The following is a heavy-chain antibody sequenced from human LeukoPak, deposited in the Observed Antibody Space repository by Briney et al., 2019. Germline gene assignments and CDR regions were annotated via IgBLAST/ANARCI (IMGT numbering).Heavy chain of an antibody. J-gene: IGHJ4*02. CDR3: ARGGLYDYVWGSYRRQSFDY. D-gene: IGHD3-16*02. Sequence: PGGSPRLSCAASGFTFSSFGMNWVRQAPGKGLEWVSYISSSGSNIYYADSVKGRFTISRDNAKNSLYLQMNSLRDEDTAVYYCARGGLYDYVWGSYRRQSFDYWGQGTLVTVSS. CDR1: GFTFSSFG. CDR2: ISSSGSNI. V-gene: IGHV3-48*03.